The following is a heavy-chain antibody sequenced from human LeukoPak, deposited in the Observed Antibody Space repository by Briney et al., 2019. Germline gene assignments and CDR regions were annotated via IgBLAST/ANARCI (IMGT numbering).Heavy chain of an antibody. Sequence: PSETLSLTCTVSGGSISSSSYYWGWIRQPPGKGLEWIGSIYYSGSTNYNPSLKSRVTISVDTSRNQFSLKLSSVTAADTAVYYCARGMYYDFWSAGCPTFDPWGQGTLVTVSS. CDR2: IYYSGST. V-gene: IGHV4-39*07. D-gene: IGHD3-3*01. CDR1: GGSISSSSYY. J-gene: IGHJ5*02. CDR3: ARGMYYDFWSAGCPTFDP.